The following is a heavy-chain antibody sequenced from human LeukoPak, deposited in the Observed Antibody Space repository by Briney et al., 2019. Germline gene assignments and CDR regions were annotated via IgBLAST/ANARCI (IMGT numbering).Heavy chain of an antibody. CDR1: GYTFTSYG. Sequence: ASVKVSCKASGYTFTSYGISWVRRAPGQGLEWMGWISAYNGNTNYAQKLQGRVTMTTDTSTSTAYMELRSLRSDDTAVYYCARERITMVRGVHNWFDPWGQGTLVTVSS. J-gene: IGHJ5*02. CDR3: ARERITMVRGVHNWFDP. CDR2: ISAYNGNT. V-gene: IGHV1-18*01. D-gene: IGHD3-10*01.